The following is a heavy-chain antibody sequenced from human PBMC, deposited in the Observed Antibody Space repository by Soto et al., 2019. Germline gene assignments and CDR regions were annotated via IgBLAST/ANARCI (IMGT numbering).Heavy chain of an antibody. CDR3: ATSITMVRRYYGMDV. J-gene: IGHJ6*02. V-gene: IGHV3-23*01. CDR1: GFTFSSYA. D-gene: IGHD3-10*01. Sequence: EVQLLESGGGLVQPGGSLRLSCAASGFTFSSYAMSWVRQAPGKGLEWVSAISGGGGSIYYADSVKGRFTISRDNSKNTLYLQMNSLRAEDTAVYYCATSITMVRRYYGMDVWGQGTTVTVSS. CDR2: ISGGGGSI.